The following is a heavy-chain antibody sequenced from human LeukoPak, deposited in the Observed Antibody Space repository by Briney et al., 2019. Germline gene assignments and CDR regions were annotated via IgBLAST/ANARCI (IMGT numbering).Heavy chain of an antibody. CDR3: ARGPKGHYYYYYMDV. J-gene: IGHJ6*03. V-gene: IGHV1-69*05. Sequence: GASVKVSCKASGDTFISYSISWVRQAPGQGLEWTGGIIPIFGTANYAQKFQGRVTITTDESTSTAYMELTSLRSEDTAVYYCARGPKGHYYYYYMDVWGKGTTVTVSS. CDR2: IIPIFGTA. CDR1: GDTFISYS.